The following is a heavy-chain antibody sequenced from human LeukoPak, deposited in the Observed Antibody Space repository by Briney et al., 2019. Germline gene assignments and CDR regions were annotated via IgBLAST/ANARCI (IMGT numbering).Heavy chain of an antibody. J-gene: IGHJ4*02. CDR3: ARPTAVAGTFDY. CDR2: IYYSGST. Sequence: SETLSLTCTVSGGSISSSSYYWGWIRQPPGKGLEWIGSIYYSGSTYYNPSLKGRVTISVDTSKNQFSLKLSSVTAADTAVYYCARPTAVAGTFDYWGQGTLVTVSS. D-gene: IGHD6-19*01. V-gene: IGHV4-39*01. CDR1: GGSISSSSYY.